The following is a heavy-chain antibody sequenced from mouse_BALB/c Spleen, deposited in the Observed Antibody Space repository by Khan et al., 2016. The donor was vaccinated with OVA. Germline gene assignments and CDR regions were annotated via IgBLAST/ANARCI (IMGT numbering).Heavy chain of an antibody. Sequence: VQLQQSGTVLARPGASVKMSCKASGYSFTSYWMHWVKQRPGQGLEWIGAIYPGNSDTSYNQKFKGKAKLTAVTSASTAYMELSSLTNEDSALYYWTDGNYVGWFAYWGQGTLVTVSA. CDR1: GYSFTSYW. CDR2: IYPGNSDT. J-gene: IGHJ3*01. CDR3: TDGNYVGWFAY. D-gene: IGHD2-1*01. V-gene: IGHV1-5*01.